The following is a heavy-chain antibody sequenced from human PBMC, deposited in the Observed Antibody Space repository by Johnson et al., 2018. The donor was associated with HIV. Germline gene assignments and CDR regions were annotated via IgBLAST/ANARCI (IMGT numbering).Heavy chain of an antibody. D-gene: IGHD5-12*01. J-gene: IGHJ3*02. CDR3: ARVLRLPRMGAFDI. Sequence: QVQLVESGGGVVQPGGSLRLSCAASGFTFSDYYMTWIRQAPGKGLEWVSYISSSGSTIYYADSVKGRFTISRDNAKNSLYLQMNSLRAEDTAVYYCARVLRLPRMGAFDIWGQGTMVTVSS. CDR1: GFTFSDYY. CDR2: ISSSGSTI. V-gene: IGHV3-11*04.